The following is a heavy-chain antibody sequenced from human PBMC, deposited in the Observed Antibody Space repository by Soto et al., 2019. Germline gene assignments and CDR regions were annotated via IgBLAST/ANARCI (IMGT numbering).Heavy chain of an antibody. CDR1: GYTFTSYG. Sequence: QVQLVQSGAEVKKPGASVKVSCKASGYTFTSYGISWVRQAPGQGLEWMGWISVYSGNTHYAQKVQGRVTITTDTSTSTAYMELRSLRSDDTAVYYCARDLAAGMIDYWGQGTLVTVSS. D-gene: IGHD6-13*01. J-gene: IGHJ4*02. CDR3: ARDLAAGMIDY. V-gene: IGHV1-18*01. CDR2: ISVYSGNT.